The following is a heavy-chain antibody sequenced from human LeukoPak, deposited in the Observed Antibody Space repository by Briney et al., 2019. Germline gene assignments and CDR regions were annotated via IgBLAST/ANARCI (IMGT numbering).Heavy chain of an antibody. Sequence: SQTLSLTCTVSGGSISSGDYYWSWIRQPPGKGLELIGYIYYSGSTYYNPSLKSRVTISVDTSKNQFSLKLSSVTAADTAVYYCARATYDFWSGFFYYYYMDVWGKGTTVTVSS. CDR2: IYYSGST. V-gene: IGHV4-30-4*08. D-gene: IGHD3-3*01. CDR3: ARATYDFWSGFFYYYYMDV. CDR1: GGSISSGDYY. J-gene: IGHJ6*03.